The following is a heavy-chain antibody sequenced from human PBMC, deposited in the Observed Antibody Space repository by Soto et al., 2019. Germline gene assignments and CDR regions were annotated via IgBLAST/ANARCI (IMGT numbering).Heavy chain of an antibody. J-gene: IGHJ5*02. D-gene: IGHD6-6*01. CDR2: ISGSGGST. V-gene: IGHV3-23*01. CDR3: AKDKHSNSLNWFDP. CDR1: GFTFSSYA. Sequence: EVQLLESGGRLLQPGGSLRLSCAASGFTFSSYAMSWVHQAPGKGLEWVSGISGSGGSTYYADSVKGRFTISRDNSKNTLYLQMNSLRVEDTAVYYCAKDKHSNSLNWFDPWGQGTLVAVSS.